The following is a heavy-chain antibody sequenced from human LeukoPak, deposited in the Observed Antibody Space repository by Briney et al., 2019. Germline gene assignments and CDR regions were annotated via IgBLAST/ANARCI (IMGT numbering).Heavy chain of an antibody. CDR2: ISSSSSYI. CDR3: VRRYMATSAEDFDH. D-gene: IGHD5-24*01. Sequence: GGSLRLSCAASGFTFSSYSMNWVRQAPGKGLEWVSSISSSSSYIYYADSVKGRFTISRDNAKNSLYLQTNSLRAEDTAVYYCVRRYMATSAEDFDHWGQGTLVTVSS. CDR1: GFTFSSYS. J-gene: IGHJ4*02. V-gene: IGHV3-21*01.